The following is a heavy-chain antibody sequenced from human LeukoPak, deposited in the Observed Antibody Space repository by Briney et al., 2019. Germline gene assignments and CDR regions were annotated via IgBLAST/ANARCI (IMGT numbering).Heavy chain of an antibody. V-gene: IGHV4-30-4*08. CDR3: ARLDSGSYVGY. CDR1: GGSISSGDYY. Sequence: SQTLSLTCTVSGGSISSGDYYWRWIRQPPGKGLEWIAYIYYSGSTYYNPSLKSRVTISVDTSMNQFSLKLSSVTAADTAVYYCARLDSGSYVGYWGQGTLVTVSS. J-gene: IGHJ4*02. D-gene: IGHD3-10*01. CDR2: IYYSGST.